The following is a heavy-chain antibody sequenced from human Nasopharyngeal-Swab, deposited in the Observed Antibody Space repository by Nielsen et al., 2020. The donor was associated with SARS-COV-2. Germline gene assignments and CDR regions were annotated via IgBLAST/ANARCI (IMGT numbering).Heavy chain of an antibody. CDR2: ISYDGSNK. D-gene: IGHD6-6*01. J-gene: IGHJ6*02. CDR3: AREVRGPVGGAARLGMDV. V-gene: IGHV3-30-3*01. CDR1: GFTFSSYA. Sequence: SLKISCAASGFTFSSYAMHWVRQAPGKGLEWVAVISYDGSNKYYADSVKGRFTISRDNSKNTLYLQMNSLRAEDTAVYYCAREVRGPVGGAARLGMDVWGQGTTVTVSS.